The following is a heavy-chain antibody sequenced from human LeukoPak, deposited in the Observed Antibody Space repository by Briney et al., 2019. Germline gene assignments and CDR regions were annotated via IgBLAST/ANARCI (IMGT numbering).Heavy chain of an antibody. CDR1: GFSFSRYS. V-gene: IGHV3-48*04. CDR2: ISSSSSPI. D-gene: IGHD5-12*01. J-gene: IGHJ3*02. Sequence: GGSLRLSCAASGFSFSRYSMNWVRQAPGKGLEWIAHISSSSSPIYYADSVKGRFTISRDNAKNSLYLQMNSLRVEDTAVSYCTTLRGYSSYDSGAFDIWGQRTMVTVSS. CDR3: TTLRGYSSYDSGAFDI.